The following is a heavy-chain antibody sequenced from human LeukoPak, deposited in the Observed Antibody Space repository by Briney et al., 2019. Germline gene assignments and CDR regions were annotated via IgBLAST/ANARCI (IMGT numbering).Heavy chain of an antibody. Sequence: ASVTVSFKASGYTFIGYYIHWVRQVPGQGLEWMGWINPNSGATSYAQKFQGGVTLTRDTSITTFYMEVSRLRSDDTAVYFCARYNWNDVVSALDYWGQGTLVTVSS. V-gene: IGHV1-2*02. CDR2: INPNSGAT. D-gene: IGHD1-1*01. CDR1: GYTFIGYY. J-gene: IGHJ4*02. CDR3: ARYNWNDVVSALDY.